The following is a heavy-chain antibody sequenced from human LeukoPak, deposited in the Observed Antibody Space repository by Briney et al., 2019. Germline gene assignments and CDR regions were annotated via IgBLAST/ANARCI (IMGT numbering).Heavy chain of an antibody. Sequence: PGGSLRLSCAASGFIFSSYAMSWVRQAPGKGLEWVSAISGSGGSTYYADSVKGRFTISRDNSKNTLYLQMNSLRAEDTAVYYCAKEQTDIVLMVYAIRVFDYWGQGTLVTVSS. CDR2: ISGSGGST. V-gene: IGHV3-23*01. CDR3: AKEQTDIVLMVYAIRVFDY. D-gene: IGHD2-8*01. J-gene: IGHJ4*02. CDR1: GFIFSSYA.